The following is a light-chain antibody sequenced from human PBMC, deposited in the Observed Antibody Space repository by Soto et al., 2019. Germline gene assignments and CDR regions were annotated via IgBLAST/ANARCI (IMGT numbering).Light chain of an antibody. J-gene: IGLJ1*01. CDR1: RRDGGGYNY. Sequence: QSALTQPASVSGAPGQSINIFCTGKRRDGGGYNYVSWYQQYPGKAPKLMIYDVSNRPSGVSNRFSGSKSGNTASLTISGLQAEDEADYYCSSYTISNTLVFGSGTKVTVL. CDR3: SSYTISNTLV. V-gene: IGLV2-14*01. CDR2: DVS.